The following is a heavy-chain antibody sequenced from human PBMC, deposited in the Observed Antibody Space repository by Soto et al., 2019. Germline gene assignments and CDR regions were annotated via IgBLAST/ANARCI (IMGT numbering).Heavy chain of an antibody. V-gene: IGHV3-23*01. CDR1: GVPVWNYA. CDR2: LSGSGGTT. J-gene: IGHJ4*02. Sequence: GSVEPPCTVSGVPVWNYAIELVPQAPGKGLEWVSSLSGSGGTTYYADSVKGRFIISRDNSKNTLYLLMNSLRAEDTALYYCAKQRADYGSGADTFYFDSWGQGALVTVSS. D-gene: IGHD3-10*01. CDR3: AKQRADYGSGADTFYFDS.